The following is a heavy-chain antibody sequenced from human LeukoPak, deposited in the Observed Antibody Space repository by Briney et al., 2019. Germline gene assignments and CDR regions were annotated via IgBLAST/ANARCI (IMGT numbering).Heavy chain of an antibody. D-gene: IGHD3-22*01. CDR2: INHSGST. CDR3: ARCDPYDSRGYCVDI. CDR1: GGSFSGYY. J-gene: IGHJ3*02. Sequence: SETLSLTCAVYGGSFSGYYWSWIRQPPGKGLEWIGEINHSGSTNYNPSLKSRVTISVDTSKNQFSLKLSSVTAADTAVYYCARCDPYDSRGYCVDIWGQGTMVTVSS. V-gene: IGHV4-34*01.